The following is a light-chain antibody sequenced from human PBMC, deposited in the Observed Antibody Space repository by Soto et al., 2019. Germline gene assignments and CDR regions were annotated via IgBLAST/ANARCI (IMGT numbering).Light chain of an antibody. V-gene: IGKV3-15*01. CDR1: QSVSNN. Sequence: EVVMTQSPATLSVSPGERATLSCRASQSVSNNLAWYQQKPGQAPRLLIFGASTRATGIPARFSGSGSGTEFTLTLSSLQSEDFAVYYCQQYNTRSSLAFGGGTKVETK. CDR2: GAS. J-gene: IGKJ4*01. CDR3: QQYNTRSSLA.